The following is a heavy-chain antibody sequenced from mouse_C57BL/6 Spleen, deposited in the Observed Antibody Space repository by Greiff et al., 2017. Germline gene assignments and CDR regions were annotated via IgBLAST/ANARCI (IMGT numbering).Heavy chain of an antibody. CDR2: IDPETGGT. CDR3: TTNWDVGGY. V-gene: IGHV1-15*01. J-gene: IGHJ2*01. Sequence: VQLQQSGAELVRPGASVTLSCKASGYTFTDYEMHWVKQTPVHGLEWIGAIDPETGGTAYNQKFKGTAILTADKSSSTAYMELRSLTSEDSAVYYCTTNWDVGGYWGQGTTLTVSS. CDR1: GYTFTDYE. D-gene: IGHD4-1*02.